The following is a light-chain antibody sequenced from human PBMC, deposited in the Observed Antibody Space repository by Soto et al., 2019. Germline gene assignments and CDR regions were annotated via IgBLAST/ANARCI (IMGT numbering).Light chain of an antibody. CDR3: QQSYSSPWT. CDR1: QTITNY. J-gene: IGKJ1*01. V-gene: IGKV1-39*01. CDR2: AAS. Sequence: DIQMTQFPSSLSASVGDRVTITCRASQTITNYLNWYQQKPGKAPKLLIYAASTLLSGVPARFSGGGSGTDFTLIIDSLQPEDFATYYCQQSYSSPWTFGQGTKVEIK.